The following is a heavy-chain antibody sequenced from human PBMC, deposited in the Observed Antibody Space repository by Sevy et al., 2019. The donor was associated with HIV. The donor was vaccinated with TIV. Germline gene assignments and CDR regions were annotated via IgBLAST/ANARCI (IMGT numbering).Heavy chain of an antibody. D-gene: IGHD3-22*01. V-gene: IGHV3-23*01. J-gene: IGHJ6*03. Sequence: GGSLRLSCAVSGFSFDSYGMTWVRQAPGKGLEWVSGISGSGTRTYYADSVKGRFIISRDNSKNTLYLQMNSLRSEDTALFYVPKGGGGHYDPDEIGYYFYYYNMDVWGKGTTVTVSS. CDR1: GFSFDSYG. CDR2: ISGSGTRT. CDR3: PKGGGGHYDPDEIGYYFYYYNMDV.